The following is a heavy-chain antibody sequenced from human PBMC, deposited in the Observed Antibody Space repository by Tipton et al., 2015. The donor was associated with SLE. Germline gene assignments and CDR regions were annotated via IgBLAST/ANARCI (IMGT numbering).Heavy chain of an antibody. CDR1: GGSFSGYY. Sequence: TLSLTCAVYGGSFSGYYWSWIRQPPGKGLEWIGEINHSGSTDYNPSLKSRVTISVDTSKNQFSLKLSSVTAADTAVYYCARYYYDSDWYFDLWGRGTLVTVSS. D-gene: IGHD3-22*01. V-gene: IGHV4-34*01. J-gene: IGHJ2*01. CDR2: INHSGST. CDR3: ARYYYDSDWYFDL.